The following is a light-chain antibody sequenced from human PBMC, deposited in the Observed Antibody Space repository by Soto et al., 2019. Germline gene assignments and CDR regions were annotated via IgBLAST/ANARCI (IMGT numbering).Light chain of an antibody. CDR2: ADS. Sequence: QSVLTQPPSVSGAAWQRVTNSCTGSSSNIGAGYDVHWYQQLPGTAPKLLIYADSNRPSGVPDRFSGSKSGTSASLAITGLQAEDEADYYCQSYDSSLSGSVLGGGTKLTVL. CDR3: QSYDSSLSGSV. J-gene: IGLJ2*01. V-gene: IGLV1-40*01. CDR1: SSNIGAGYD.